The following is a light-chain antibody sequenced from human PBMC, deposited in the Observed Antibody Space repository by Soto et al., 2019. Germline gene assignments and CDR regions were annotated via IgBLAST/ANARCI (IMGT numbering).Light chain of an antibody. CDR2: EVT. CDR1: SSDVGRYNL. J-gene: IGLJ2*01. Sequence: SALTQPASVSGSPGQSITISCTRTSSDVGRYNLVSWYQQHPGKAPKLMIYEVTKRPSGVSNRFSGSKSGNTASLTISGLQAEDEADYYCCSYAGSSTPFGGGTKLT. CDR3: CSYAGSSTP. V-gene: IGLV2-23*02.